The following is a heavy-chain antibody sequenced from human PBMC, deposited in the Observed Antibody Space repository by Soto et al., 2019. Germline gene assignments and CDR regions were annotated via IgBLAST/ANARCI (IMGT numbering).Heavy chain of an antibody. J-gene: IGHJ3*02. CDR3: VRRPPNDAFDI. Sequence: GGSLRLSCAASGFTFSSYWMSWVRQAPGKGLEWVANIKQDGSEKYYVDSVKGRFTISRDNAKNTLDQQMNSLRAEDTAVYYCVRRPPNDAFDIWGQGTMVTVSS. CDR2: IKQDGSEK. CDR1: GFTFSSYW. V-gene: IGHV3-7*01.